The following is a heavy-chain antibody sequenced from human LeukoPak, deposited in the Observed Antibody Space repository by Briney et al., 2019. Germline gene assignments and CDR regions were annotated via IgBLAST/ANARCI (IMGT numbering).Heavy chain of an antibody. CDR1: GGTFSSYA. CDR3: ARVAAAAVVYYYMDV. J-gene: IGHJ6*03. Sequence: WASVKVSCKASGGTFSSYAIGWVRQAPGQGLEWMGGIIPIFGTANYAQKFQGRVTITTDESTSTAYMELSSLRSEDTAVYYCARVAAAAVVYYYMDVWGKGTTVTVSS. CDR2: IIPIFGTA. D-gene: IGHD6-13*01. V-gene: IGHV1-69*05.